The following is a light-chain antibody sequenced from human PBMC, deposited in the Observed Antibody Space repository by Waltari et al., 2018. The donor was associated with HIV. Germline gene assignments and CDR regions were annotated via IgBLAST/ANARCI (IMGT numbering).Light chain of an antibody. CDR1: QSVSRYY. J-gene: IGKJ1*01. CDR2: GVS. Sequence: IVLTPSPGTLSLSPGERATVSCRASQSVSRYYLAWYQQKPGQAPRLLVSGVSTRATGVPDRFSGSGSGTDFTLTVSRLEPEDFAVYYCQHYGYSPTFGQGTKVEIK. CDR3: QHYGYSPT. V-gene: IGKV3-20*01.